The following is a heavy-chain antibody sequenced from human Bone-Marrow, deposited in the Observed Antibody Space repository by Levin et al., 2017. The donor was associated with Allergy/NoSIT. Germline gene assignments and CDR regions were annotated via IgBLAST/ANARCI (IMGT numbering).Heavy chain of an antibody. D-gene: IGHD2-15*01. V-gene: IGHV5-51*01. CDR1: GYTFTNYW. Sequence: RASVKVSCMGSGYTFTNYWIGWVRQMPGKGLEWMGLIYPGDSDTRYSPSFQGQVTFSVDKSINTAYLQWSSLKASDTAMYYCARAYCSGISCSRPGRYWGQGTLITVSS. CDR3: ARAYCSGISCSRPGRY. CDR2: IYPGDSDT. J-gene: IGHJ4*02.